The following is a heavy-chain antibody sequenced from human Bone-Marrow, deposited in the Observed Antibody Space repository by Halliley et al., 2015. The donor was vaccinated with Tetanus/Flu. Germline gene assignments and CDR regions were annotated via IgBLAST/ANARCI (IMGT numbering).Heavy chain of an antibody. D-gene: IGHD1-7*01. Sequence: TLSLTCTVSGASISSSTYYWGWIRQPPGKGLEWIGNIYYTGSTYYNPSLKSRVTISVDPSKDQFSLKLMSVTAADMAVYYCATELSPAGAYGIDVWGQGTTVTVSS. CDR2: IYYTGST. CDR1: GASISSSTYY. V-gene: IGHV4-39*01. J-gene: IGHJ6*02. CDR3: ATELSPAGAYGIDV.